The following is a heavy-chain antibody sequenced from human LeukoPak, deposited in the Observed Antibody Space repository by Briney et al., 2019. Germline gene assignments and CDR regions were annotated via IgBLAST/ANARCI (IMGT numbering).Heavy chain of an antibody. D-gene: IGHD3-10*01. Sequence: SETLSLTCTVSGVSISTYYWSWIRQPPGKGLEWIGYIYYSGTTNYNPSLKSRVTISIDTSKNEFSLKLTSVTAADTAVYYCAREANYYGSGSYFEGTFDYWGQGSLVTVSS. CDR3: AREANYYGSGSYFEGTFDY. CDR2: IYYSGTT. J-gene: IGHJ4*02. CDR1: GVSISTYY. V-gene: IGHV4-59*01.